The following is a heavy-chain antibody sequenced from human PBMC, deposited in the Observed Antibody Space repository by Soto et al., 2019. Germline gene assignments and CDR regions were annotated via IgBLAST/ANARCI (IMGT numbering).Heavy chain of an antibody. Sequence: WGSLRLSCTASGFTFSSDGISWVCMAPGKALEWVTIISSDGNNKYYADSMKGRFTLSRDNSNNTLYLQMNSLRAEDTAIYYCAKDYNFWSGYPGPFDYWGQGTLVTVS. D-gene: IGHD3-3*01. CDR3: AKDYNFWSGYPGPFDY. J-gene: IGHJ4*02. CDR1: GFTFSSDG. CDR2: ISSDGNNK. V-gene: IGHV3-30*18.